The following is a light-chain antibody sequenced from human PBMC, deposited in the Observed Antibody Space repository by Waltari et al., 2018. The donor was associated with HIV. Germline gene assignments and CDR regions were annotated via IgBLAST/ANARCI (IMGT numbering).Light chain of an antibody. CDR2: QVS. CDR1: SSDVVGSIY. Sequence: QSALTQPASVSGSPGQSITISCTGTSSDVVGSIYVSWYQQHPGKAPKLMIYQVSKRPAGVSNRFSGSKSGNTASLTITGLQAEEEADYYSSSYTSSSTAVFGGGTKLTVL. V-gene: IGLV2-14*01. J-gene: IGLJ2*01. CDR3: SSYTSSSTAV.